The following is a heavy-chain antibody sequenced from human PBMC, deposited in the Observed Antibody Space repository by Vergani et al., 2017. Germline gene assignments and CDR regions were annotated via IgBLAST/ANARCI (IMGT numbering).Heavy chain of an antibody. D-gene: IGHD6-13*01. Sequence: QVQLQESGPGLVKPSETLSLTCTVFGGSISSYYWSWIRQPPGKGLEWIGYIYYSGSTNYNPSLKSRVTISVDTSKNQFSLKLSSVTAADTAVYYCARGIIAAAFNWVDPWGQGTLVTVSS. CDR3: ARGIIAAAFNWVDP. V-gene: IGHV4-59*01. J-gene: IGHJ5*02. CDR2: IYYSGST. CDR1: GGSISSYY.